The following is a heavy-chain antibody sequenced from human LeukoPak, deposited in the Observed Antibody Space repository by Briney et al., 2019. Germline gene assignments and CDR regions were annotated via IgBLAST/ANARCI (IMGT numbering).Heavy chain of an antibody. J-gene: IGHJ4*02. D-gene: IGHD3-10*01. CDR3: ARDEYGSGSYYNAY. CDR1: GGSFSGYY. Sequence: SETLSLTCAVYGGSFSGYYWSWIRQPPGKGLEWIGEINHSGSTNYNPSLKSRVTISVDTSKNQFSLKLSSVTAADTAVYYCARDEYGSGSYYNAYRGQGTLVTVSS. CDR2: INHSGST. V-gene: IGHV4-34*01.